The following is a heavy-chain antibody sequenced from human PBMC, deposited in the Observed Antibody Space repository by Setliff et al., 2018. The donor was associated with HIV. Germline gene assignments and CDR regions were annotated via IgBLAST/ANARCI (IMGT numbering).Heavy chain of an antibody. Sequence: SETLSLTCAVYGGSFSGYYWSWIRQPPGKGLEWTGEINHSGSTNYNPSLKSRVTISVDTSKNQFSLRLSSVTAADTAVYYCARGRDYYGSGSYFNGRANSYYFMDVWGKGTTITVSS. CDR2: INHSGST. CDR3: ARGRDYYGSGSYFNGRANSYYFMDV. V-gene: IGHV4-34*01. CDR1: GGSFSGYY. D-gene: IGHD3-10*01. J-gene: IGHJ6*03.